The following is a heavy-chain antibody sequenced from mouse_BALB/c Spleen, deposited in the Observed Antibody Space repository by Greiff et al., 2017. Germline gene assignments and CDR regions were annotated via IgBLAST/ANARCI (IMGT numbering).Heavy chain of an antibody. D-gene: IGHD2-4*01. CDR2: IYPGGGYT. Sequence: VQLQQSGAELVRPGTSVKISCKASGYTFTNYWLGWVKQRPGHGLEWIGDIYPGGGYTNYNKKFKGKATLTADTSSSTAYMQLSSLTSEDSAVYFCARWMITYYFDYWGQGTTLTVSS. J-gene: IGHJ2*01. CDR1: GYTFTNYW. V-gene: IGHV1-63*02. CDR3: ARWMITYYFDY.